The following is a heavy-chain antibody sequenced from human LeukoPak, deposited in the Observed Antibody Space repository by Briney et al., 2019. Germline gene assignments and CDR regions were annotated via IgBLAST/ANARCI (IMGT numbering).Heavy chain of an antibody. CDR2: IYTGGST. Sequence: PSETLSLTCTVSGGSISSYYWSWIRQPAGKGLEWIGRIYTGGSTNYNPSLKSRVTMSVDTSKNQFSLKLSSVTAADTAVYYCARDKYDILTGYEYFDYWGQGTLVTVSS. V-gene: IGHV4-4*07. CDR3: ARDKYDILTGYEYFDY. J-gene: IGHJ4*02. CDR1: GGSISSYY. D-gene: IGHD3-9*01.